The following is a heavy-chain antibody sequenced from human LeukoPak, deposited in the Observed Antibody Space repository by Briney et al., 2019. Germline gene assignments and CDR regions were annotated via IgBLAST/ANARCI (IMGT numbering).Heavy chain of an antibody. J-gene: IGHJ6*02. Sequence: SETLSLTCTVSGGSISSSYWSWIRQPPGKGLEWIGYIYYSGSTNYNPSLKSRVTISVDTSKNQFSLKLSSVTAADTAVYYCARNTEGMDVWGQGTTVTVSS. V-gene: IGHV4-59*01. D-gene: IGHD4-17*01. CDR1: GGSISSSY. CDR3: ARNTEGMDV. CDR2: IYYSGST.